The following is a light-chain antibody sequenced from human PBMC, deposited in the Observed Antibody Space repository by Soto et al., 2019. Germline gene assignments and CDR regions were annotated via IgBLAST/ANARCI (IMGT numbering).Light chain of an antibody. CDR3: QQYDNLLLT. CDR1: QSISSW. CDR2: DAS. Sequence: DIQMTQSPSTLSASVGDRVIIICRASQSISSWLAWYQQKPGKAPKLLIYDASNLETGVPSRFSGSGSGTDFTFTISSLQPEDIATYYCQQYDNLLLTFGGGTKVDIK. V-gene: IGKV1-33*01. J-gene: IGKJ4*01.